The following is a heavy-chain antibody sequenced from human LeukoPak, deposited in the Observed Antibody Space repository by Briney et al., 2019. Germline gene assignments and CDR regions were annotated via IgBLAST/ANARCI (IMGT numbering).Heavy chain of an antibody. J-gene: IGHJ4*02. D-gene: IGHD4-11*01. V-gene: IGHV3-7*02. Sequence: GGSLRLSCVASGFTFSNCWMSWVRQSPGKGLVWVANIKQDGSQIYYVDSVKGRFTVSRDNAKNTLYLQMNTLRAEDTAVYYCARLQERDARDYWGQGTLVTVSS. CDR1: GFTFSNCW. CDR3: ARLQERDARDY. CDR2: IKQDGSQI.